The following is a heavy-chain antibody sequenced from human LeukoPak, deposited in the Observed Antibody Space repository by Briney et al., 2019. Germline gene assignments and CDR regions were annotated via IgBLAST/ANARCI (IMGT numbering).Heavy chain of an antibody. V-gene: IGHV4-59*08. Sequence: PSETLSLTCAVSGGSIINNYWSWIRQPPGKGLEWIGYIYNSGTTNYNPSLKSRVTISVDTSKNQFSLRLSSVTAADTAVYYCARKINFNWSFDYWDQGALVTVSS. CDR2: IYNSGTT. D-gene: IGHD1-1*01. CDR3: ARKINFNWSFDY. J-gene: IGHJ4*02. CDR1: GGSIINNY.